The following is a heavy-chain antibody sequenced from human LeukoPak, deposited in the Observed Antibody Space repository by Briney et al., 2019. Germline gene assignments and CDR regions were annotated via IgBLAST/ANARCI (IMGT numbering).Heavy chain of an antibody. CDR3: VKDLIDWYSFEH. J-gene: IGHJ4*02. V-gene: IGHV3-64D*09. Sequence: GGSLRLSCAASGFTFSSYSMNWVRQAPGMGLEYVSGINDYGDTTHYADSVRGRVTISRDDSKNTVILQMSSLRADDTAVYYCVKDLIDWYSFEHWGQGTLVTVSS. CDR2: INDYGDTT. D-gene: IGHD3-9*01. CDR1: GFTFSSYS.